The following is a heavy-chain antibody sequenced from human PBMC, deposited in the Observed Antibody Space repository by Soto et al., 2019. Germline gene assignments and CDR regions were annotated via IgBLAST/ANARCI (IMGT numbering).Heavy chain of an antibody. V-gene: IGHV1-2*02. J-gene: IGHJ6*02. Sequence: ASVKVSCKASGYTFTGYYMHWVRQAPGQGLEWMGWINPNSGGTNYAQKFQGRVTMTRDTSISTAYMELSRLRSDDTAVYYCAKEGSIHYPSSYHYEVRDVWAQGTTDTVSS. D-gene: IGHD1-26*01. CDR2: INPNSGGT. CDR1: GYTFTGYY. CDR3: AKEGSIHYPSSYHYEVRDV.